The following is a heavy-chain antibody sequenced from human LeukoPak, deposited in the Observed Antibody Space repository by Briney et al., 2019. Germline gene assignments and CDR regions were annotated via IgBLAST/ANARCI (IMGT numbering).Heavy chain of an antibody. CDR3: ARFGSDHRYCSGGSCYRHRGYFDY. D-gene: IGHD2-15*01. Sequence: SETLSLTCAVYGGSFSGDFWSWLPQSPGKGLEGIGEIKHDGSTTSNPSLESRVTMSLDTSTNQISLEMTSVTAADTAIYYCARFGSDHRYCSGGSCYRHRGYFDYWGQGTLVTVSS. V-gene: IGHV4-34*01. J-gene: IGHJ4*02. CDR2: IKHDGST. CDR1: GGSFSGDF.